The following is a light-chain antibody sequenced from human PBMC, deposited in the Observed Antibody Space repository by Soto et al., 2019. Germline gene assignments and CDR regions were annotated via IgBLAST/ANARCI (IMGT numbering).Light chain of an antibody. CDR1: QSISSY. CDR3: QQCYRPPRP. Sequence: DIQMTQSPSSLSAFVGDRVTITCRASQSISSYLNWYQQKPGKVPKLLIYAASSLQSGVPSRFSGGRSGTHFTINISSLEHEDFAIYCCQQCYRPPRPFGQATTVQIK. J-gene: IGKJ1*01. CDR2: AAS. V-gene: IGKV1-39*01.